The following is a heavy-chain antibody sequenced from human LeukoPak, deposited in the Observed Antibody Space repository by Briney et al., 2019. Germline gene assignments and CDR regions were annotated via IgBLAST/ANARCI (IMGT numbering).Heavy chain of an antibody. Sequence: GGSLRLSCAASGFTFTSYAMNWVRQAPGKGLEWVSSISGSGGSTYYADSVKGRLTISRDNSKNTLYLQMNSLRAEDTAIYYCAKPARTDYADYWGQGTLVTVSS. CDR3: AKPARTDYADY. D-gene: IGHD1-14*01. J-gene: IGHJ4*02. CDR2: ISGSGGST. V-gene: IGHV3-23*01. CDR1: GFTFTSYA.